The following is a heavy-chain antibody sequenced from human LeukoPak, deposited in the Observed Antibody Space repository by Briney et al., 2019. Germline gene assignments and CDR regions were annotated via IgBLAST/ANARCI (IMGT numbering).Heavy chain of an antibody. J-gene: IGHJ6*04. Sequence: GGSLRLSCAASGFTFSSYAMSWVRQAPGKGLEWVSAISGSGGSTYYADSVEGRFTISRDNSKNTLYLQMNSLRAEDTAVYYCAKGVVPAASTYYYYYYGTDVWGKGTTVTVSS. CDR3: AKGVVPAASTYYYYYYGTDV. D-gene: IGHD2-2*01. V-gene: IGHV3-23*01. CDR2: ISGSGGST. CDR1: GFTFSSYA.